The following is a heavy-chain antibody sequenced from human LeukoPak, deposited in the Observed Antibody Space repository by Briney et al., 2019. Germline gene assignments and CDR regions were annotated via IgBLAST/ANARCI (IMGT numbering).Heavy chain of an antibody. CDR2: IRYDGSNK. V-gene: IGHV3-30*02. CDR3: ASYRAMGATRFQIDY. D-gene: IGHD1-26*01. J-gene: IGHJ4*02. Sequence: GGSLRLSCAASGFTFSSYGMHWVRQAPGKGLEWVAFIRYDGSNKYYADSVKGRFTISRDNSKNTLYLQMNSLRAEDTAVYYCASYRAMGATRFQIDYWGQGTLVTVSS. CDR1: GFTFSSYG.